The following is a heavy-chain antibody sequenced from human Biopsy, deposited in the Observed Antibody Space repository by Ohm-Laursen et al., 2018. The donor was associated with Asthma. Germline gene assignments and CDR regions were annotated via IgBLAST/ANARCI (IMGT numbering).Heavy chain of an antibody. Sequence: ASVKVYCKAPGGTFSNFAISWVRQAPGQGLEWLGGIMTVFGTTNYAQKFQGRVTITADESTSTAYMEVTSLRSEDTAIYYCARCQVGYSSGWSLLLKKIYYSGMDVWGQGTAVTVSS. D-gene: IGHD6-19*01. CDR2: IMTVFGTT. CDR3: ARCQVGYSSGWSLLLKKIYYSGMDV. V-gene: IGHV1-69*13. CDR1: GGTFSNFA. J-gene: IGHJ6*02.